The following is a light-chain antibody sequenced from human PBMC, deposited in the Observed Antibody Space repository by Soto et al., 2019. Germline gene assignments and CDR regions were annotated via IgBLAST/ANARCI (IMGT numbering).Light chain of an antibody. CDR2: GAS. J-gene: IGKJ1*01. CDR3: QQYGRSPPT. CDR1: QSVSSTY. Sequence: EIVMTQSPATLSVSPGESATLSCRASQSVSSTYLAWYQQKPGQAPRLLIYGASSRATGIPDRFSGSGSGTDFTLTISRLEPEDYAVYYCQQYGRSPPTFGQGTKVDIK. V-gene: IGKV3-20*01.